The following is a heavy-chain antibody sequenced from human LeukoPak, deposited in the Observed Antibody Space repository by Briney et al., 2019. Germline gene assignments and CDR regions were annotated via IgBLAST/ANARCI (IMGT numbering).Heavy chain of an antibody. V-gene: IGHV3-30*18. J-gene: IGHJ6*02. CDR2: ISYDGSNK. CDR1: GFTFSSYG. CDR3: AKDRRGSSGWYHYYYGMDV. Sequence: GRSLRLSCAASGFTFSSYGMHWVRQAPGKGLEWVAVISYDGSNKYYADSVKDRFTVSRDNSKNTLYLQMNSLRAEDTAVYYCAKDRRGSSGWYHYYYGMDVWGQGTTVTVSS. D-gene: IGHD6-19*01.